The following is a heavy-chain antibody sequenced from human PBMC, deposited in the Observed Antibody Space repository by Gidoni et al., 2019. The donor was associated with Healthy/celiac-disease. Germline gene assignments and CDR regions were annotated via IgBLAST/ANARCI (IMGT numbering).Heavy chain of an antibody. D-gene: IGHD6-19*01. Sequence: EVQLLESGGGLVQPGGSLRLSCAASGFTFSSYAMSWVRQAPGKGLELVSAISGIGGSTYYADSVKGRFTISRDNSKNTLYLQMNSLRAEDTAVYYCAKDIGKRAVAEYFQHWCQGTLVTVSS. J-gene: IGHJ1*01. CDR1: GFTFSSYA. V-gene: IGHV3-23*01. CDR2: ISGIGGST. CDR3: AKDIGKRAVAEYFQH.